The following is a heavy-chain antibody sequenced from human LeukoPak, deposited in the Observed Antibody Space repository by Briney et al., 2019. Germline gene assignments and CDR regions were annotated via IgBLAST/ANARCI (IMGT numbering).Heavy chain of an antibody. D-gene: IGHD2-2*01. Sequence: SGTLSLTCAVSGGSISSSNWWSWVRQPPGKGLEWIGEIYHSGSTNYNPSLKSRVTISVDKSMNQFSLKLSSVTAADTAVYYCARAPGGYCSSTSCRLDYWGQGTLVTVSS. CDR3: ARAPGGYCSSTSCRLDY. J-gene: IGHJ4*02. CDR1: GGSISSSNW. CDR2: IYHSGST. V-gene: IGHV4-4*02.